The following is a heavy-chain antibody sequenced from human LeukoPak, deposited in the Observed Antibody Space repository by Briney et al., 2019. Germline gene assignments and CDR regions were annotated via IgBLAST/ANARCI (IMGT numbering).Heavy chain of an antibody. V-gene: IGHV3-23*01. J-gene: IGHJ1*01. Sequence: GGTLRLSCAASGFSFRSHGMNWVRQATGKGLELVSGISPRGDITYYKDSVRGRFTISRDNFKNTVSLQLNSLRAEDTAMYYCAKDDDWGRFNHWGQGTLVTVSS. CDR2: ISPRGDIT. D-gene: IGHD3-16*01. CDR1: GFSFRSHG. CDR3: AKDDDWGRFNH.